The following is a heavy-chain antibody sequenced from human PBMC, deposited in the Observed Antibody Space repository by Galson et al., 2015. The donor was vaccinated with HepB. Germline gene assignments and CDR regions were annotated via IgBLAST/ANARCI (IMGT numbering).Heavy chain of an antibody. CDR1: GFTVSSNY. J-gene: IGHJ4*02. Sequence: SLRLSCAASGFTVSSNYMSWVRQAPGKGLEWVSVIYSGGSTYYADSVKGRFTISRHNSKNTLYLLMNSLRAEDTAVYYCARADEQLVFDYWGQGTLVTVSS. CDR3: ARADEQLVFDY. V-gene: IGHV3-53*04. CDR2: IYSGGST. D-gene: IGHD6-13*01.